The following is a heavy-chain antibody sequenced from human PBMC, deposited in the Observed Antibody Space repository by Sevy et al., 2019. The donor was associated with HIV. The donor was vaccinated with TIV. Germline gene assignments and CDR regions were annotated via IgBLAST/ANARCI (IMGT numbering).Heavy chain of an antibody. Sequence: GGSLRPSCAASGFTFSSYWMSWVRQAPGKGLEWVANIKQDGSEKYYVDSVKGRFTISRDNAKNSLYLQMNSLRAEDAALYYCARGMSTVTPRDYFDYWGQGTLVTVSS. D-gene: IGHD4-17*01. CDR3: ARGMSTVTPRDYFDY. CDR2: IKQDGSEK. CDR1: GFTFSSYW. J-gene: IGHJ4*02. V-gene: IGHV3-7*01.